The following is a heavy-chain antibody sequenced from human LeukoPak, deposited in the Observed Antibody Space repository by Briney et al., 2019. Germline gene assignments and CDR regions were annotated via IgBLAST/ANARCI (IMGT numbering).Heavy chain of an antibody. CDR2: ISYRGST. CDR1: GGSIRSDY. V-gene: IGHV4-59*01. J-gene: IGHJ4*02. Sequence: SETLSLTCSVSGGSIRSDYWSWIRQPPGKGLEWIGHISYRGSTNYNPSLKSRITMSLDTSNNQLSLKLSSVTAADTAVYCCAKFSLGMVTKYFDCWGQGTLVTVSS. CDR3: AKFSLGMVTKYFDC. D-gene: IGHD3-16*01.